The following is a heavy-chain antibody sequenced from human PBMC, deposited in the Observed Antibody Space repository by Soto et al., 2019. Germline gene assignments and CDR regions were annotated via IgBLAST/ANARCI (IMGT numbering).Heavy chain of an antibody. V-gene: IGHV3-30*03. D-gene: IGHD6-19*01. CDR3: VIAGGNRSGWYFDF. CDR1: GFTFSSYG. Sequence: QVQLVESGGGVVQPGRSLRLSCAASGFTFSSYGMHWVRQAPGKGLEWVAVISYDGSNKYYADSVKGRFTISRDNSKNTQYLERNSLRAEDTDVYYCVIAGGNRSGWYFDFWGQGTLVTVSS. CDR2: ISYDGSNK. J-gene: IGHJ4*02.